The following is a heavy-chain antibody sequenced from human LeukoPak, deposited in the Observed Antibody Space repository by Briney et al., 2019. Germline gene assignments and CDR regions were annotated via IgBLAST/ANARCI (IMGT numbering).Heavy chain of an antibody. V-gene: IGHV1-18*01. Sequence: ASAKVSCKASGYTFTSYGINWLRQAPGQGLEWMGWISAYNGNTNYAQRLQGRVTMTTDTSTSTAYMELRSLRSDDTAVYYCARDSLGSMEYWGQGTLVTVSS. CDR1: GYTFTSYG. CDR3: ARDSLGSMEY. D-gene: IGHD3-16*01. CDR2: ISAYNGNT. J-gene: IGHJ4*02.